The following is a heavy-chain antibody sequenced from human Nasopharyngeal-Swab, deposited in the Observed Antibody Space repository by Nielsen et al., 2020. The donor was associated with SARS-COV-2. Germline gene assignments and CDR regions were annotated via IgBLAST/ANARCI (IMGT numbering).Heavy chain of an antibody. CDR3: ARAHTGYSSSWYGDGWFDP. CDR1: GYTFTGYY. D-gene: IGHD6-13*01. J-gene: IGHJ5*02. V-gene: IGHV1-2*04. Sequence: ASVKVSCKASGYTFTGYYMHWVRQAPAQGLEWMGWINPNSGGTNYAQKFQGWVTMTRDTSISTAYMELSRLRSDDTAVYYCARAHTGYSSSWYGDGWFDPWGQGTLVTVSS. CDR2: INPNSGGT.